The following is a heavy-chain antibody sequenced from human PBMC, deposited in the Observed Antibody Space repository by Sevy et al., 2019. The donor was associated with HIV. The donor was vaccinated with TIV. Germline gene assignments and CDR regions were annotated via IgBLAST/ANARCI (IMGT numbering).Heavy chain of an antibody. Sequence: GGSLRLSCAVSGFIVSSNYMIWVRQAPGKGLEWVSVIYSGGNTFYADSVRGRFTISRDNSKNTLYLQMNSLRAEDTAVYYCARGMILEGSWYGMDVWGQGTTVTVSS. CDR2: IYSGGNT. CDR1: GFIVSSNY. V-gene: IGHV3-53*01. J-gene: IGHJ6*02. D-gene: IGHD3-3*01. CDR3: ARGMILEGSWYGMDV.